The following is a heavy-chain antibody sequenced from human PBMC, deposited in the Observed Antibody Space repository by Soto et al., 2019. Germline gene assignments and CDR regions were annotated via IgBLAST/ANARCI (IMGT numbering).Heavy chain of an antibody. V-gene: IGHV3-23*01. CDR3: AKDRRAGGNYGFYSDF. D-gene: IGHD1-7*01. Sequence: GGSLRLSCAASGFTFSSYGMTWVRQAPGKGLGWVSFSSATGAGTYYADSVKGRFTISRDNSKNTLYLQMTSLRADDTAVYYCAKDRRAGGNYGFYSDFWGQGALVTVSS. J-gene: IGHJ4*02. CDR1: GFTFSSYG. CDR2: SSATGAGT.